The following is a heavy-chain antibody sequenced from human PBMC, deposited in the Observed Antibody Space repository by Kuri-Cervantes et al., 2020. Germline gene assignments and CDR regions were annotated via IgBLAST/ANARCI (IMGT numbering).Heavy chain of an antibody. V-gene: IGHV3-30*19. CDR1: GFTFSNYG. CDR2: ISYDGSNK. J-gene: IGHJ4*02. Sequence: GESLKISCAASGFTFSNYGMHWVRQAPGKGLEWVAVISYDGSNKYYADSVKGRFTISRDNSKNTLYLQMSSLRAEDTAVYYCARECIVGAAADYWGQGTLVTVSS. D-gene: IGHD1-26*01. CDR3: ARECIVGAAADY.